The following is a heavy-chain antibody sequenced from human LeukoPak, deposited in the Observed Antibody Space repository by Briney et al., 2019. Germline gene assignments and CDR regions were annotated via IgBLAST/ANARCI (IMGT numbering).Heavy chain of an antibody. D-gene: IGHD6-13*01. Sequence: SETLSLTCAVYGGSFSGYYWSWIRQPPGKGLEWIGEINHSGSTNYNPSLKSRVTISVDTSKNQFSLKLSSVTAADTAVYYCARGALGYSSSWYNWFDPWGQGTLVTVYS. V-gene: IGHV4-34*01. J-gene: IGHJ5*02. CDR1: GGSFSGYY. CDR2: INHSGST. CDR3: ARGALGYSSSWYNWFDP.